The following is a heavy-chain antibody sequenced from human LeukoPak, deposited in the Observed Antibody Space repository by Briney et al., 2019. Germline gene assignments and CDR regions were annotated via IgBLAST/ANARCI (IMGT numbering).Heavy chain of an antibody. CDR3: ARFAADDGGNLHAFDG. Sequence: ASETLSLTCSVSGGSISSYYWSWIRQPPGKGLEYIGYIYYSGNTNYNPSLKSRVTISVDTSKNQFSLKLLSVTAADTAVYYCARFAADDGGNLHAFDGWGQGTLVTVSS. D-gene: IGHD4-23*01. V-gene: IGHV4-59*08. CDR1: GGSISSYY. J-gene: IGHJ3*01. CDR2: IYYSGNT.